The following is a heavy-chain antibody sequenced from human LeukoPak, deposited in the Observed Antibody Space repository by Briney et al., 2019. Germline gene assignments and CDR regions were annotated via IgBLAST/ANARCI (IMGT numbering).Heavy chain of an antibody. D-gene: IGHD6-25*01. CDR2: VHHTGKI. CDR1: GGSISSGDYY. V-gene: IGHV4-39*01. CDR3: ARHPAAQNWFDP. J-gene: IGHJ5*02. Sequence: SETLSLTCIVSGGSISSGDYYWDWLRQPPGKGLEWIGNVHHTGKIYYNPSLSSRVTMYVDRSKNQFSLKLTSVTAADTAIYYCARHPAAQNWFDPWGQGALVTISS.